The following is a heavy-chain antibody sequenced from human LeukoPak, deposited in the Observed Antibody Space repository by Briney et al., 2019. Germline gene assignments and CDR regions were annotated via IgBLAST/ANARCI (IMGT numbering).Heavy chain of an antibody. Sequence: SVKVSCKASGGTFSSYAISWVRQAPGQGLEWMGKIIPILGIANYAQKFQGRVTITADKSTSTAYMELSSLRSEDTAVYYCARDVVGTMVRGVIIGNNWFDPWGQGTLVTVSS. D-gene: IGHD3-10*01. J-gene: IGHJ5*02. CDR1: GGTFSSYA. V-gene: IGHV1-69*04. CDR2: IIPILGIA. CDR3: ARDVVGTMVRGVIIGNNWFDP.